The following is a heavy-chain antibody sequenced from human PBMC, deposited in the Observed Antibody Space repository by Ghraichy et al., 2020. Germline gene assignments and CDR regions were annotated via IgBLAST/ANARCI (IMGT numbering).Heavy chain of an antibody. D-gene: IGHD2-15*01. CDR1: GFTVSSNY. Sequence: GGSLRLSCAASGFTVSSNYMSWVRQAPGKGLEWVSVISGSGGSTYYADSVKGRFTISRDNSKNTLYLQMNSLRAEDTAVYYCATKGVVVAASHDAFDIWGQGTMVTVSS. CDR3: ATKGVVVAASHDAFDI. J-gene: IGHJ3*02. V-gene: IGHV3-23*01. CDR2: ISGSGGST.